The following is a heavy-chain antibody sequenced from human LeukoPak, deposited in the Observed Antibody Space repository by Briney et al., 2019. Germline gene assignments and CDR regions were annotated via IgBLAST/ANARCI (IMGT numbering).Heavy chain of an antibody. D-gene: IGHD2-21*01. CDR2: IKQDGSEK. Sequence: GGSLRLSCAASGLTFSSYWMSWVRQAPGKGLEWVANIKQDGSEKYYVDSVKGRFTISRDNAKNSLYLQMNSLRAEDTAVYYCARGALGVVVIYYYMDVWGKGTTVTVSS. CDR1: GLTFSSYW. CDR3: ARGALGVVVIYYYMDV. V-gene: IGHV3-7*04. J-gene: IGHJ6*03.